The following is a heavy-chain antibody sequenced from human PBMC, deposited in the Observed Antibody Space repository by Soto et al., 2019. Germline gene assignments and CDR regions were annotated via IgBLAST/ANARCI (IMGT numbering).Heavy chain of an antibody. D-gene: IGHD3-16*01. CDR3: ASNYAYAEGYYWYGIDV. CDR1: GFTFSRYW. Sequence: VQLVESGGGLVLPGGSLRLSCAASGFTFSRYWMHWVRQAPGKGLVWVSRISSYGSDTNYADSVKGRFTISRDNAKNTLYLQMNSLRADDTAVYYCASNYAYAEGYYWYGIDVWGQGTTVTVSS. J-gene: IGHJ6*02. CDR2: ISSYGSDT. V-gene: IGHV3-74*01.